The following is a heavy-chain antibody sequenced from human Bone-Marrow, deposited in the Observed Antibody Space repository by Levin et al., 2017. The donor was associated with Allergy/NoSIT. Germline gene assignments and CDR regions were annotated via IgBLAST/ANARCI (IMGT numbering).Heavy chain of an antibody. D-gene: IGHD1-26*01. CDR1: GGSISSYY. J-gene: IGHJ4*02. CDR3: ARHVPYSGGDGYFDY. Sequence: PGGSLRLSCTVSGGSISSYYWSWIRQPPGKGLEWIGYIYYSGSTNYNPSLKSRVTISVDTSKNQFSLKLSSVTAADTAVYYCARHVPYSGGDGYFDYWGQGTLVTVSS. V-gene: IGHV4-59*08. CDR2: IYYSGST.